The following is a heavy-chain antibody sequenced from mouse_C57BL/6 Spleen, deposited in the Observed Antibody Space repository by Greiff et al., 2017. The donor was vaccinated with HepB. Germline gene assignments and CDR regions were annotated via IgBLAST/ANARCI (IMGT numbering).Heavy chain of an antibody. J-gene: IGHJ1*01. CDR3: ARYPPNYYSSSYWFFDD. Sequence: EVKLVESGGGLVQPGGSLSLSCAASGFTFTDYYMSWVRQPPGKALEWLGFIRNKANGYTTEDSASVKGRFTISRDNSQSILYLQMNALRAEDSATYYCARYPPNYYSSSYWFFDDWGAGTTVTVCS. CDR1: GFTFTDYY. D-gene: IGHD1-1*01. CDR2: IRNKANGYTT. V-gene: IGHV7-3*01.